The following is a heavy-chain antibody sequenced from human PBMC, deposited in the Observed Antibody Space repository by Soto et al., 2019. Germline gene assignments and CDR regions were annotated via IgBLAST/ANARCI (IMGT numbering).Heavy chain of an antibody. CDR3: ARVMRIAAAGIHYYYGMDV. CDR2: ISSSSSTI. CDR1: GFTFSSYS. V-gene: IGHV3-48*02. J-gene: IGHJ6*02. D-gene: IGHD6-13*01. Sequence: HPGGSLRLSCAASGFTFSSYSMNWVRQAPGKGLEWVSYISSSSSTIYYADSVKGRFTISRDNAKNSLYLQMNSLRDEDTAVYYCARVMRIAAAGIHYYYGMDVWGQGTTVTVSS.